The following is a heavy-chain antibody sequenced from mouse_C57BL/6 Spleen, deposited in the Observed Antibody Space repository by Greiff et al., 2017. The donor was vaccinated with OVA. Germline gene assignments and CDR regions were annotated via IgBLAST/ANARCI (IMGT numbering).Heavy chain of an antibody. CDR2: IDPSDSET. CDR1: GYTFTSYW. V-gene: IGHV1-52*01. J-gene: IGHJ2*01. Sequence: QVQLQQPGAELVRPGSSVKLSCKASGYTFTSYWMHWVKQRPIQGLEWIGNIDPSDSETNYNQKFKDKAPLTVDKSSSTAYMQLSSPTSEDSAVYYCARGETYFDYWGQGTTRTVSS. CDR3: ARGETYFDY.